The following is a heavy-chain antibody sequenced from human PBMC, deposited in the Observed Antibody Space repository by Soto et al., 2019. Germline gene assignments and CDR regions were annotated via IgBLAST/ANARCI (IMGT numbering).Heavy chain of an antibody. CDR2: VSGGGDGT. J-gene: IGHJ4*02. Sequence: GGSLRLSCAASGFTIRSYAINLVRQAPGKGLEGVSSVSGGGDGTYYADSVKGGFSIFIDNSKNTLYLPTNRLRAQGTAVWFVTKGPIFGVVTNYFDSWGQGTLVTVSS. CDR1: GFTIRSYA. D-gene: IGHD3-3*01. V-gene: IGHV3-23*01. CDR3: TKGPIFGVVTNYFDS.